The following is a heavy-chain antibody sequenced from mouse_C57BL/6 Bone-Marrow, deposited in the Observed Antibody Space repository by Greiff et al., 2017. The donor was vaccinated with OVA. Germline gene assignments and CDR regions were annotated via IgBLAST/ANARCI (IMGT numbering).Heavy chain of an antibody. J-gene: IGHJ2*01. CDR3: ARQNYYGSSYYFDY. D-gene: IGHD1-1*01. V-gene: IGHV5-12*01. Sequence: EVKVVESGGGLVQPGGSLKLSCAASGFTFSDYYMYWVRQTPEKRLEWVAYISNGGGSTYYPDTVKGRFTNSRDNAKNTLYLQMSRLKSEDTAMYYCARQNYYGSSYYFDYWGQGTTLTVSS. CDR2: ISNGGGST. CDR1: GFTFSDYY.